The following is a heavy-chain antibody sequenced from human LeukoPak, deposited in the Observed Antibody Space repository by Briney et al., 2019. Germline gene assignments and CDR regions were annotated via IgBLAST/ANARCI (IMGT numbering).Heavy chain of an antibody. CDR2: ISSSRSYI. D-gene: IGHD4-17*01. Sequence: GGSLRLSCAASGFTFSSYSMNWVRQAPGKGLEWVSSISSSRSYIYYADSVKGRFTISRDNAKNSLYLQMNSLRAEDTAVYYCARALLTVTTFDPWGQGTLVTVSS. CDR1: GFTFSSYS. V-gene: IGHV3-21*01. J-gene: IGHJ5*02. CDR3: ARALLTVTTFDP.